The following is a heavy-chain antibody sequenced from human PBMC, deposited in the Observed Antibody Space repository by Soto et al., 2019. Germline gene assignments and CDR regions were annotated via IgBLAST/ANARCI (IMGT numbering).Heavy chain of an antibody. CDR1: GYTFTNYV. CDR3: ARSGEHPFGF. Sequence: ASVKVSCKASGYTFTNYVIHWVRQAPGQGLEWMGWISPLKGNTKYAQKVQGRVSVTTDTSTNTVYMELGGLRYDDTALYYCARSGEHPFGFWGQGTLVTVSS. CDR2: ISPLKGNT. V-gene: IGHV1-18*01. J-gene: IGHJ4*02. D-gene: IGHD6-25*01.